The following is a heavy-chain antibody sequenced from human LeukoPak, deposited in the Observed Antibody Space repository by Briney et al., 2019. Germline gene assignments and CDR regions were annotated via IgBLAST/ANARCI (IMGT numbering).Heavy chain of an antibody. CDR3: ARASCSGGSCYYGY. J-gene: IGHJ4*02. D-gene: IGHD2-15*01. CDR2: INTNTGNP. Sequence: ATVKVSCKASGYTFTSYAMNWVRQAPGQGLEWMGWINTNTGNPTYAQGFTGRFVFSLDTSVSTAYLQISSLKAEDTAVYYCARASCSGGSCYYGYWGQGTLVTVSS. CDR1: GYTFTSYA. V-gene: IGHV7-4-1*02.